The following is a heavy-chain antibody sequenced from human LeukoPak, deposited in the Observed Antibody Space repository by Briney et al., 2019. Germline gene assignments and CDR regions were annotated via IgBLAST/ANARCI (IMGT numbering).Heavy chain of an antibody. V-gene: IGHV3-48*01. D-gene: IGHD3-10*01. J-gene: IGHJ4*02. CDR1: GFTFSTYS. CDR3: ASGVDY. CDR2: ITSSGSTI. Sequence: GGSLRLSCTASGFTFSTYSMNWVRQAPGKGLEWVSHITSSGSTISYADSMRGRFTISRDNAKNSLYLQMNSLRAEDTAVYYCASGVDYWGQGTLVTVSS.